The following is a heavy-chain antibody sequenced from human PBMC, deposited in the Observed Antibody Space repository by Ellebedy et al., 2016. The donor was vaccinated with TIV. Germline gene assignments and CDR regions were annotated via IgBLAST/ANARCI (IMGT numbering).Heavy chain of an antibody. D-gene: IGHD1-26*01. V-gene: IGHV4-39*01. Sequence: MPGGSLRLSCTVSGGSISSSSYYWGWIRQPPGKGLEWIGSIYYSGSTYYNPSLKSRVTISVDMSKNQFSLKLSSVTAADTAVYYCARHRGSYSYDAFDIWGQGTMVTVSS. CDR2: IYYSGST. CDR3: ARHRGSYSYDAFDI. J-gene: IGHJ3*02. CDR1: GGSISSSSYY.